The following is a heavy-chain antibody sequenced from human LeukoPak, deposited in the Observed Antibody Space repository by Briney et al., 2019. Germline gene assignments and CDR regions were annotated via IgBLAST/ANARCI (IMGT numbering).Heavy chain of an antibody. CDR1: GYTFTGYY. CDR2: IKPDSGDT. CDR3: ASSYCINDRCLTNWLAP. V-gene: IGHV1-2*02. D-gene: IGHD2-8*01. Sequence: ASVKVSCKASGYTFTGYYIHWVRQAPGQGLEWMGWIKPDSGDTKYAQKFQDRVTMTRDTSFTTTYIDLSRLRSDDTAVYYCASSYCINDRCLTNWLAPWGKGTLVIVSS. J-gene: IGHJ5*02.